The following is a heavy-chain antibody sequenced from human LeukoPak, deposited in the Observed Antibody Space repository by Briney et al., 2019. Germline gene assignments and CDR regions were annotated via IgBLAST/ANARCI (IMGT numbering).Heavy chain of an antibody. CDR3: AKNNDYGGSYWYFDL. CDR1: GFTFSNYW. CDR2: INSDGINT. V-gene: IGHV3-74*01. D-gene: IGHD4-23*01. J-gene: IGHJ2*01. Sequence: GGSLRLSCAASGFTFSNYWMHWVRQAPGKGLVWVSRINSDGINTSYADSVKGRFTISRDSSKNTLYLQMSSLRDEDTAVYYCAKNNDYGGSYWYFDLWGRGTLVTVSS.